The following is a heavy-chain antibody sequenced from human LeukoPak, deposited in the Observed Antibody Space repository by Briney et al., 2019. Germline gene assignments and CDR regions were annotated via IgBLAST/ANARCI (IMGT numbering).Heavy chain of an antibody. CDR1: GYRFTSYW. V-gene: IGHV5-51*01. Sequence: GESLKISCKGSGYRFTSYWIGWVRQMPGKGLEWMGIIYPGNSDTRYSPSFQGQVTISADKSISTAYLQWSSLKASDTAMYYCASADTAMVSSSFDYWGQGTLVTVSS. J-gene: IGHJ4*02. CDR2: IYPGNSDT. D-gene: IGHD5-18*01. CDR3: ASADTAMVSSSFDY.